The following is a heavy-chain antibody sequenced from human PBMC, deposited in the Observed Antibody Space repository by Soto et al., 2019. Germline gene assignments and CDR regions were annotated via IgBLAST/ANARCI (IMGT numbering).Heavy chain of an antibody. V-gene: IGHV4-39*01. CDR1: GGSISSSSYY. J-gene: IGHJ5*02. D-gene: IGHD6-13*01. CDR3: ARQYSSSWDWFDP. CDR2: IYYSGST. Sequence: SETLSLTCTVSGGSISSSSYYWGWIRQPPGKGLEWIGSIYYSGSTYYNPSLKSRVTISVDTSKNQFSLKLSSVTAADTAVYYCARQYSSSWDWFDPWGQGTLVTVSS.